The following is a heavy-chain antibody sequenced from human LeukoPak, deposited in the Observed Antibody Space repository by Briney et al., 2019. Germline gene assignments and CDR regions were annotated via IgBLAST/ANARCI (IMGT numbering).Heavy chain of an antibody. V-gene: IGHV3-21*01. D-gene: IGHD3-9*01. J-gene: IGHJ4*02. CDR3: ARGQDYDILTKKLDY. Sequence: GGSLRLSCAASGFTFSSYSMNWVRQAPGKGLEWVSSISSSSSYIYYADSVKGRFTISRDNAKNSLYLQMNSLRAEDTAVYYCARGQDYDILTKKLDYWGQGTLVTVSS. CDR2: ISSSSSYI. CDR1: GFTFSSYS.